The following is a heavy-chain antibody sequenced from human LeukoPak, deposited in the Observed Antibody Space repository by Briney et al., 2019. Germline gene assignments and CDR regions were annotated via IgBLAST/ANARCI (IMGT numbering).Heavy chain of an antibody. CDR1: GYTFTGYY. CDR2: INPNSGGT. D-gene: IGHD6-19*01. CDR3: ARDDSSGWSATYYFDY. J-gene: IGHJ4*02. V-gene: IGHV1-2*06. Sequence: GTSVKVSCKASGYTFTGYYMHWVRQAPGQGLEWMGRINPNSGGTNYAQKFQGRVTMSRDTSISTAYMELSRLRSDDTAVYYCARDDSSGWSATYYFDYWGQGTLVTVSS.